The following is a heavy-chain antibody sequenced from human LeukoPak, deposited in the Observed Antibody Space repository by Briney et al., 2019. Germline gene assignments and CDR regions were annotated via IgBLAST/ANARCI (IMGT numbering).Heavy chain of an antibody. D-gene: IGHD3-22*01. Sequence: SETLSLTCTVSGDSFSYFYWSWIRQPAGKGLEWIGRIHTSGSTNYNPSLKSRVTMSVDTSKNQFSLKLSSVTAADTAVYYCARDQYYYDSSGYLTFDYWGQGTLVTVSS. CDR2: IHTSGST. CDR3: ARDQYYYDSSGYLTFDY. V-gene: IGHV4-4*07. CDR1: GDSFSYFY. J-gene: IGHJ4*02.